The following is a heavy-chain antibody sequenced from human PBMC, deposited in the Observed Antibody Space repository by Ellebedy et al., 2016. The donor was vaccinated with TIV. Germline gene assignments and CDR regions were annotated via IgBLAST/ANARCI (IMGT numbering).Heavy chain of an antibody. CDR2: IIPILGIA. CDR3: ARSTSGGYYADY. V-gene: IGHV1-69*04. D-gene: IGHD3-3*01. Sequence: SVKVSXXASGGTFSSYAISWVRQAPGQGLEWMGRIIPILGIANYAQKFQGRVTITADKSTSTAYMELRSLRSDDTAVYYCARSTSGGYYADYWGQGTLVTVSS. J-gene: IGHJ4*02. CDR1: GGTFSSYA.